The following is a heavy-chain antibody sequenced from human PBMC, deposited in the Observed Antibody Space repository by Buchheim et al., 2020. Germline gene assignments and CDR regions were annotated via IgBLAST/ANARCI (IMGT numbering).Heavy chain of an antibody. Sequence: EVQLVESGGGLVQPGGSLRLSCAASGFTFSSYWMSWVRQAPGKGLEWVANIKQDGSEKYYVDSVKGRFTISRDNAKNSLYLQMNSLRAEDTAVYYCASTQIAAAGYLGDYGMDVWGQGTT. V-gene: IGHV3-7*01. CDR1: GFTFSSYW. CDR3: ASTQIAAAGYLGDYGMDV. CDR2: IKQDGSEK. J-gene: IGHJ6*02. D-gene: IGHD6-13*01.